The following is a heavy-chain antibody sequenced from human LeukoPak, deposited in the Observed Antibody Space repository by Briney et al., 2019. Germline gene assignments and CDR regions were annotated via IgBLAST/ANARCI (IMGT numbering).Heavy chain of an antibody. J-gene: IGHJ5*02. D-gene: IGHD2-2*01. CDR3: ARYIVVVPAAMMRNWFDP. CDR2: IYYSGST. Sequence: AAQTLSLTCTVSGGSISSGDYWWRWIREPRGKGLEWIEYIYYSGSTYYNPSLKSRVTISVDTSKIQFSLKLSSVTAADTAVYYCARYIVVVPAAMMRNWFDPWGQGTLVTVSS. CDR1: GGSISSGDYW. V-gene: IGHV4-30-4*08.